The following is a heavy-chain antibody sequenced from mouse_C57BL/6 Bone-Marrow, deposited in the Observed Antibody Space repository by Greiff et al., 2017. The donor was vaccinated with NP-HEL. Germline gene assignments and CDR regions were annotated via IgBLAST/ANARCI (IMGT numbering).Heavy chain of an antibody. CDR3: AREDSSGYGWFAY. CDR2: INPNNGGT. D-gene: IGHD3-2*02. V-gene: IGHV1-18*01. CDR1: GYTFTDYN. J-gene: IGHJ3*01. Sequence: VQLQQSGPELVKPGASVKIPCKASGYTFTDYNMDWVKQSHGKSLEWIGDINPNNGGTIYNQKFKGKATLTVDKSSSTAYMELRSLTSEDTAVYFCAREDSSGYGWFAYWGQGTLVTVSA.